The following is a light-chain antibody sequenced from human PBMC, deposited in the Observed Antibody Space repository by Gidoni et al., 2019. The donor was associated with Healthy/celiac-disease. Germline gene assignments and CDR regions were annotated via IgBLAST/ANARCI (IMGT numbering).Light chain of an antibody. V-gene: IGKV3-15*01. Sequence: EIVMTQSPATLSVSPGERATLSCRASQSVNSNLAWYQQKPGQAPRLLIYGASTRATGIPARFSGSGSGTEFTLTISSLQSEDFAVYYCQQYNNWPPRDTFGPXTKVDIK. CDR2: GAS. CDR3: QQYNNWPPRDT. J-gene: IGKJ3*01. CDR1: QSVNSN.